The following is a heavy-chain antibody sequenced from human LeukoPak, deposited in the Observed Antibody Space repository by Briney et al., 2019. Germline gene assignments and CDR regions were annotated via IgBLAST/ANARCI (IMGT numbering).Heavy chain of an antibody. D-gene: IGHD3-22*01. CDR1: GGSISSYY. CDR3: ASSYRGYDSSGYYPWDY. V-gene: IGHV4-59*08. Sequence: SETLSLTCTVSGGSISSYYWSWIRQPPGKGLEWIGYIYYSGSTNYNPSLKSRVTISVDTSKNQFSLKLSSVTAADTAVYYCASSYRGYDSSGYYPWDYWGQGTLVTVSS. J-gene: IGHJ4*02. CDR2: IYYSGST.